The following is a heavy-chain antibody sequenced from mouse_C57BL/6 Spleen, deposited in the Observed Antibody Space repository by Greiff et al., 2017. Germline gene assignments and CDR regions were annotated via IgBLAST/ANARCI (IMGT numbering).Heavy chain of an antibody. CDR2: ISYDGSN. CDR1: GYSITSGYY. V-gene: IGHV3-6*01. J-gene: IGHJ2*01. Sequence: EVKLMESGPGLVKPSQSLSLTCSVTGYSITSGYYWNWIRQFPGNKLEWMGYISYDGSNNYNPSLKNRISITRDTSKNQFFLKLNSVTTEDTATYYCAREDSNSFDYWGQGTTLTVSS. CDR3: AREDSNSFDY. D-gene: IGHD2-5*01.